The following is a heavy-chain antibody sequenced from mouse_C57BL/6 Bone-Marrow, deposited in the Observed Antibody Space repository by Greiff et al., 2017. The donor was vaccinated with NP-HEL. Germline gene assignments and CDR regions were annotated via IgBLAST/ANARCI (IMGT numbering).Heavy chain of an antibody. J-gene: IGHJ2*01. Sequence: VPLLPSGPELVQPGASVQLSCKASGYTFTRYSINWVQQRPGQGLAWIGCIYPSVGSTKYNEKFKGKATLTVDTSSSTAYMELHSLTSEDAAFYCCARSSTVVEYYIDYWGQGTTLTVSS. CDR3: ARSSTVVEYYIDY. CDR2: IYPSVGST. D-gene: IGHD1-1*01. V-gene: IGHV1-85*01. CDR1: GYTFTRYS.